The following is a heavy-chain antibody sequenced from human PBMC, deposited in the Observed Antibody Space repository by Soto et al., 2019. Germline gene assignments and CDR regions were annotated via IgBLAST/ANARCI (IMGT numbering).Heavy chain of an antibody. Sequence: PSETLSLTCTVSAASSGRSSYFWGWIRQPPGKGLEWIGGLYYSGSAYYNPSLYSRVTISADTSKNLLSLKLRSVTAADTAVYYCARRDRGGNGGKSFPFWGQGTLVTVSS. V-gene: IGHV4-39*01. CDR1: AASSGRSSYF. CDR3: ARRDRGGNGGKSFPF. D-gene: IGHD5-12*01. J-gene: IGHJ4*02. CDR2: LYYSGSA.